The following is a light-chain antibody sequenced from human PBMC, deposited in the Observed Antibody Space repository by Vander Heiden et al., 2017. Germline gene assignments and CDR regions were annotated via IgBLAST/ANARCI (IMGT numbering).Light chain of an antibody. J-gene: IGLJ3*02. CDR3: QVWDRSSDHRGV. Sequence: SYVLTRPPPVAVAPGQTSRITCGGNNIESKSVHWYQQKPGQAPVLVVYDDRDRPSEIPERFSGSNSGNTATLTISRVEAGDEADYYCQVWDRSSDHRGVFGGGTKLTVL. CDR1: NIESKS. V-gene: IGLV3-21*02. CDR2: DDR.